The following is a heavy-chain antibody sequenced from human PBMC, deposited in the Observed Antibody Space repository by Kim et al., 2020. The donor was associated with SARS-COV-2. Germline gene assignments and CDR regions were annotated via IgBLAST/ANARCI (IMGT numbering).Heavy chain of an antibody. J-gene: IGHJ5*01. CDR2: INPKSGGI. CDR3: ATDLNPIDS. V-gene: IGHV1-2*02. CDR1: GYTFTGHY. Sequence: ASVKVSCKASGYTFTGHYMHWIRQAPGQGLEWMGWINPKSGGIKYAQKFQGRVTITRDTSINTAYMDLSSLTSDDTAVYYCATDLNPIDSWGQGTLVIVS.